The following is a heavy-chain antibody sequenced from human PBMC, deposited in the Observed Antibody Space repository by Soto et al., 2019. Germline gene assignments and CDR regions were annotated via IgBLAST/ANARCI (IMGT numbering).Heavy chain of an antibody. V-gene: IGHV1-69*13. CDR3: ARPPMQGGYYYYGMDV. Sequence: SVKVSCKASGGTFSSYAISWVRQAPGQGLEWMGGIIPIFGTANYAQKFQGRVTITADESTSTAYMELSSLRSEDTAVYYCARPPMQGGYYYYGMDVWGQGTTVTISS. D-gene: IGHD3-16*01. CDR1: GGTFSSYA. J-gene: IGHJ6*02. CDR2: IIPIFGTA.